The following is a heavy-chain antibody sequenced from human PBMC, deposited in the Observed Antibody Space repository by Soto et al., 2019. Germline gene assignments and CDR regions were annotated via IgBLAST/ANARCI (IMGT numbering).Heavy chain of an antibody. CDR3: ARLAAAAPGYGMDV. CDR1: GFTFSNHA. J-gene: IGHJ6*02. Sequence: QVQLVESGGGVVQPGRSLRLSCAASGFTFSNHAMHWVRQAPGKGLEWVAFIYYDGSNKYYADSVKGRFTISRDNSKNTLYLEMNSLRAEDTAGYYCARLAAAAPGYGMDVWGQGTTVTVSS. V-gene: IGHV3-30-3*01. CDR2: IYYDGSNK. D-gene: IGHD6-13*01.